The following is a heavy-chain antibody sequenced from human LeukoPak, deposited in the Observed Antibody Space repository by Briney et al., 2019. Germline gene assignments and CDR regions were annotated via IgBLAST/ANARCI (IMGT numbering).Heavy chain of an antibody. J-gene: IGHJ6*04. Sequence: SETLSLTCTVSGGSISSGDYYWSWIRQPPGKGLDWIVYIYYSGSTYYNPSLKSRVTISVHTSKHQFSLKLSSVTAADTAVYYCARGYEVVRGVIGYYYYGMDVWGKGTTVSVSS. CDR3: ARGYEVVRGVIGYYYYGMDV. CDR1: GGSISSGDYY. V-gene: IGHV4-30-4*01. CDR2: IYYSGST. D-gene: IGHD3-10*01.